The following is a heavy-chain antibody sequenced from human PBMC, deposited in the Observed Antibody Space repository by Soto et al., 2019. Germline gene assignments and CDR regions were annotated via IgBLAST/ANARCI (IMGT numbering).Heavy chain of an antibody. CDR1: GFSLSTSGVG. J-gene: IGHJ6*02. Sequence: SGATLGNHKPPLTLTCTLFGFSLSTSGVGVGWIRQPPGKALEWLALVYWNDDKRYSPSLKSRLTITKDTSKNQVVLTMTNVDPVDTGTYFCAHDNSGWRWLPDVWGQGTTVTVSS. V-gene: IGHV2-5*01. D-gene: IGHD2-21*01. CDR3: AHDNSGWRWLPDV. CDR2: VYWNDDK.